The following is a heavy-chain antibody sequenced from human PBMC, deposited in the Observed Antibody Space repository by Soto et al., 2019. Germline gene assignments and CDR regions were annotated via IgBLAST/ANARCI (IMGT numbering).Heavy chain of an antibody. V-gene: IGHV5-51*01. CDR3: ARQGRDGHNQGYGMDV. CDR2: THPGDSET. Sequence: EVHLVQSGAEVRKSGESLKISCKGSGDSFNTYWIAWVRQMPGKGLEWMGITHPGDSETRYSPSFEGQVTISADKSISTAYLQWSSLKPSDTAMYYCARQGRDGHNQGYGMDVWGQGTTVTVSS. J-gene: IGHJ6*02. CDR1: GDSFNTYW.